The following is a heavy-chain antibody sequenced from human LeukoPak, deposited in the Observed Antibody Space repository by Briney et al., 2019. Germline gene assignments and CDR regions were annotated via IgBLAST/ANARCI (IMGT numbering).Heavy chain of an antibody. D-gene: IGHD5-12*01. CDR3: AKDGSGYDSSYNYYYYMDV. J-gene: IGHJ6*03. CDR2: ISGSGGST. CDR1: GFTFSSYS. Sequence: GGSQRLSCAAHGFTFSSYSMNWVRQAPGKGLECVSAISGSGGSTYYADSVKGRFTISRDNSKNTLYLQMNSLRAEDTAVYYCAKDGSGYDSSYNYYYYMDVWGKGTTVTVSS. V-gene: IGHV3-23*01.